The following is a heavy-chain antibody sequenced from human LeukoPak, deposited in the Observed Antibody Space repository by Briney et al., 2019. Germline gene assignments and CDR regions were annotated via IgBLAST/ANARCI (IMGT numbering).Heavy chain of an antibody. V-gene: IGHV3-15*01. CDR1: GFTFSSYS. Sequence: GGSLRLSCAASGFTFSSYSMNWVRQAPGKGLEWVGRIISKTAGETTHYAAPVKGRFTVSRDDSKNTLYLQMSSLKTEDTALYYCTASSGSDAFDIWGQGTMVTVSS. D-gene: IGHD3-22*01. CDR2: IISKTAGETT. CDR3: TASSGSDAFDI. J-gene: IGHJ3*02.